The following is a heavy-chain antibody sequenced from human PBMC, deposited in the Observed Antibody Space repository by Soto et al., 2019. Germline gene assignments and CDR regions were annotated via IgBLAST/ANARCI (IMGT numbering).Heavy chain of an antibody. CDR1: GGSIPGGTYY. J-gene: IGHJ6*02. CDR2: IYFRGST. CDR3: ARGDWPTQMDV. V-gene: IGHV4-31*03. D-gene: IGHD2-21*01. Sequence: QVQLQASGPGLVKPSQTLSLTSTVSGGSIPGGTYYWSWIRQPPGQGLEWIGYIYFRGSTYYNPSLKSRVIMSVDTSTNQFSLRLSSVAAADTAVYYCARGDWPTQMDVWGQGTTVTVSS.